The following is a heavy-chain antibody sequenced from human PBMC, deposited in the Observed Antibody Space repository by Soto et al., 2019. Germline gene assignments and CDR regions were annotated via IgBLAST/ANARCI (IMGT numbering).Heavy chain of an antibody. CDR3: AKAAGYHGSASYFPFDD. CDR2: ISGSGANT. CDR1: GFSFSSYA. J-gene: IGHJ4*02. Sequence: EVQLLESGGGLVQPGGSLRLSCAASGFSFSSYAMSWVRQAPGKGLEWVSSISGSGANTYYVDSVKGRFTVSRDNSKNPLYLPMSSLRGEDTAVYKCAKAAGYHGSASYFPFDDWGLGTRVTVSS. D-gene: IGHD3-10*01. V-gene: IGHV3-23*01.